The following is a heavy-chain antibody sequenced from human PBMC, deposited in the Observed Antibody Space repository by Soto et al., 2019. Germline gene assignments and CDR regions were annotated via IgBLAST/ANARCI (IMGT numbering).Heavy chain of an antibody. CDR2: ISAYNGNT. V-gene: IGHV1-18*01. D-gene: IGHD3-3*01. J-gene: IGHJ6*03. Sequence: ASVKVSCKASGYTFTSYGISWVRQAPGRGLEWMGWISAYNGNTNYAQKLQGRVTMTTDTSTSTAYMELRSLRSDDTAVYYCAREKAYYDFWSGPPPSSSYYYYMDVWGKGTTVTVSS. CDR3: AREKAYYDFWSGPPPSSSYYYYMDV. CDR1: GYTFTSYG.